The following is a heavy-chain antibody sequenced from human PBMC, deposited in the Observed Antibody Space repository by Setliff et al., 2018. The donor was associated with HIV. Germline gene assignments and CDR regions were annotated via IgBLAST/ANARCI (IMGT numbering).Heavy chain of an antibody. CDR1: GYSISSGYYF. CDR3: ARDARWLQFPYFDY. J-gene: IGHJ4*01. V-gene: IGHV4-61*09. CDR2: IYTDGST. Sequence: SETLSLTCTVTGYSISSGYYFWTWIRQPAGKGLEWIGHIYTDGSTNYNPSFRSRVTISVDSSKNQFSLKLSSVTAADTAVYYCARDARWLQFPYFDYWGQGTLVTVSS. D-gene: IGHD5-12*01.